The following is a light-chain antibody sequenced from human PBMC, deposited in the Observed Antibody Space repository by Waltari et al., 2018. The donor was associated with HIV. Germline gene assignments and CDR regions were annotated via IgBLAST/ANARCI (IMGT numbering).Light chain of an antibody. J-gene: IGLJ3*02. V-gene: IGLV2-14*01. CDR1: SSDVGGYDY. Sequence: QSALTQPASVSGSLGQSITISCTGTSSDVGGYDYISWYQQHPGRAPKLLIYDVSNRPSGVSNRFSGSKSGNTASLTISGLQAEDEADYHCSSYTSSSALEVVFGGGTTLTVL. CDR3: SSYTSSSALEVV. CDR2: DVS.